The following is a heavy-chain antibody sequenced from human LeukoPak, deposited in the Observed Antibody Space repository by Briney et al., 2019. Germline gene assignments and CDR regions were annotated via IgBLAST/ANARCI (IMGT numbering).Heavy chain of an antibody. Sequence: GGSLRLSCAASGFTFSSYAMSWVRQAPGKGLEWVSTFSGSGGSTYYADSVKGRFTISRDNSKNTLYLQVNSLRAEDTAVYYCAKWGDYDILTGYYVPDYWGQGTLVTVSS. CDR2: FSGSGGST. J-gene: IGHJ4*02. V-gene: IGHV3-23*01. CDR1: GFTFSSYA. CDR3: AKWGDYDILTGYYVPDY. D-gene: IGHD3-9*01.